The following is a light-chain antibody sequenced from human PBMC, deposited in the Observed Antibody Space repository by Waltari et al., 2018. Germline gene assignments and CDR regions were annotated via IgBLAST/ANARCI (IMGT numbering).Light chain of an antibody. CDR1: TRDVGGYNH. Sequence: QSALTQPASVSGSPGQSITISCTGTTRDVGGYNHVSWYQQHPGKAPKLMIYDVSKRPSGVSDRFSGSKSGNTASLTISGLQTEDEADYYCSSYSRSSTFYVFGTGTKVTVL. CDR3: SSYSRSSTFYV. J-gene: IGLJ1*01. V-gene: IGLV2-14*03. CDR2: DVS.